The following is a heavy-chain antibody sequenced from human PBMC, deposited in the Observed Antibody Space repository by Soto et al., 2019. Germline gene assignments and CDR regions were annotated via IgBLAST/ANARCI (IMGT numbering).Heavy chain of an antibody. CDR2: IYYSGST. D-gene: IGHD2-2*01. CDR1: GGSISSGGYY. CDR3: ARDCRSTSCYWHYYGMDV. J-gene: IGHJ6*02. V-gene: IGHV4-31*03. Sequence: QVQLQESGPGLVKPSQTLSLTCTVSGGSISSGGYYWSWIRQHPGKGLEWIGYIYYSGSTYYNPSLRSRGTISVDTSKNQFSLKLSSVTAADTAVYYCARDCRSTSCYWHYYGMDVWGQGTTVTVSS.